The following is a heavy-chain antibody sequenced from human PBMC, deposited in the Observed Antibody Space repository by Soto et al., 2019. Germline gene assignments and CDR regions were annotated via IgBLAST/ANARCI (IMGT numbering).Heavy chain of an antibody. Sequence: SETLSLTCAVSSVSISSSNWWSWVRHPPGKGLEWIGEIYHSGSTNYNPSLKSRVTISVDKSKNQFSLKLSSVTAADTAVYYCARRVVLSGDYFDYWGQGTLVTVSS. D-gene: IGHD3-10*01. J-gene: IGHJ4*02. V-gene: IGHV4-4*02. CDR3: ARRVVLSGDYFDY. CDR2: IYHSGST. CDR1: SVSISSSNW.